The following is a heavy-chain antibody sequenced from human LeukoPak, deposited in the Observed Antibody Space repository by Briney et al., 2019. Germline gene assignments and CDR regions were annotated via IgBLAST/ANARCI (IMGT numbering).Heavy chain of an antibody. CDR2: IYHSGST. CDR3: ARASPGYCSSTSCYVGDNWFDP. V-gene: IGHV4-59*12. J-gene: IGHJ5*02. Sequence: SETLSLTCTVSGGSISSYYWSWIRQPPGKGLEWIGYIYHSGSTYYNPSLKSRVTISVDRSKNQFSLKLSSVTAADTAVYYCARASPGYCSSTSCYVGDNWFDPWGQGTLVTVSS. D-gene: IGHD2-2*03. CDR1: GGSISSYY.